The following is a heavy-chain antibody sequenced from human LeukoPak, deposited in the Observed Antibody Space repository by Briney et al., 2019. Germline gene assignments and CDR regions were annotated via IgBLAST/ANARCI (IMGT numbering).Heavy chain of an antibody. Sequence: GGSLRLSCAAPGFTFRAYSMNSVRQAPGKGPEWVSHISSSSSTIYYADSVKGRFTISRDNGKNSLYLQMNSLRDEDTAVYYCVRGDGWFGELLNFDNWGQGTLVTVSS. J-gene: IGHJ4*02. D-gene: IGHD3-10*01. V-gene: IGHV3-48*02. CDR2: ISSSSSTI. CDR1: GFTFRAYS. CDR3: VRGDGWFGELLNFDN.